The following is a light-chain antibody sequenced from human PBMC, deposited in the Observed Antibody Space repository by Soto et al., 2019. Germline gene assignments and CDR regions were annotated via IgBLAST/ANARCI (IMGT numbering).Light chain of an antibody. V-gene: IGKV3-20*01. CDR3: QQYGVTPPNT. CDR1: QIVSSTY. Sequence: EIVLTQSPGTLSLSPGERATLSCRASQIVSSTYLAWFQEKPGQAPRLLIYGASTRATGIPDRFSGSGSGTDFTLTISGLVPEHFALYYCQQYGVTPPNTFGGGTKVEV. J-gene: IGKJ4*01. CDR2: GAS.